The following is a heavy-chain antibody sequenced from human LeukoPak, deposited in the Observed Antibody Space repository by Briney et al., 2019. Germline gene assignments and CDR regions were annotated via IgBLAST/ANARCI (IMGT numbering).Heavy chain of an antibody. CDR2: ISAYNGNA. CDR3: ARAPYRGYSYGYSDY. V-gene: IGHV1-18*01. Sequence: GASVKVSCKASGYTFTSYDINWVRQAPGQGLEWMGWISAYNGNANYAQKLQGRVTMTTDTSTSTAYMELRSLRSDDTAVYYCARAPYRGYSYGYSDYWGQGTLVTVSS. D-gene: IGHD5-18*01. J-gene: IGHJ4*02. CDR1: GYTFTSYD.